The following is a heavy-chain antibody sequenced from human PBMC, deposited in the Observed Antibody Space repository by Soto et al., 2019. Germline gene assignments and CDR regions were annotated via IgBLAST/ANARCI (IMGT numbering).Heavy chain of an antibody. CDR1: GFTFSSYW. CDR2: IKQDGSEK. Sequence: EVQLVESGGGLVQPGGSLRLSCAASGFTFSSYWMSWVRQAPGKGLEWVANIKQDGSEKYYVDSVKGRFTISRDNAKNSLYLQMHSLRAEDTAVYYCARGHPRYCSGGSCSEYYFDYWGQGTLVTVSS. J-gene: IGHJ4*02. V-gene: IGHV3-7*01. CDR3: ARGHPRYCSGGSCSEYYFDY. D-gene: IGHD2-15*01.